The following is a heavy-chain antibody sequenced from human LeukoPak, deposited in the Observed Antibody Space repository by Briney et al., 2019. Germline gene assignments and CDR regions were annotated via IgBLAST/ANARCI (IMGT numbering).Heavy chain of an antibody. D-gene: IGHD1-26*01. V-gene: IGHV4-59*01. CDR2: IYYSGST. CDR3: ARVWGGSYSSDY. Sequence: KPSETLSLTCTVSGGSISSYYWSWIRQPPGKGLEWIGYIYYSGSTNYNPPLKSRVTISVDTSKNQFSLKLSSVTAADTAVYYCARVWGGSYSSDYWGQGTLVTVSS. J-gene: IGHJ4*02. CDR1: GGSISSYY.